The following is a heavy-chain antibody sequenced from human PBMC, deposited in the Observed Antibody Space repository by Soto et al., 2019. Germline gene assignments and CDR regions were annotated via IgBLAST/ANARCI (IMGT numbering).Heavy chain of an antibody. CDR2: ISAYNGHT. Sequence: GASVNVSCKASGYTFTSYGISWVRQAPGQGLEWMGWISAYNGHTNYAQKLQGRVTMTTDTSTSTAYMELRSLRSDDTAVYYCARDGVVDTAMVNYYYGMHVWGQGTTVTVSS. J-gene: IGHJ6*02. V-gene: IGHV1-18*01. D-gene: IGHD5-18*01. CDR3: ARDGVVDTAMVNYYYGMHV. CDR1: GYTFTSYG.